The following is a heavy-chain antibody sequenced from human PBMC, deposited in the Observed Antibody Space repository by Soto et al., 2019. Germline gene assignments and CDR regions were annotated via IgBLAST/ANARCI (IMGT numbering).Heavy chain of an antibody. J-gene: IGHJ5*02. V-gene: IGHV4-34*01. CDR2: INHSGST. CDR1: GRSLSSHY. Sequence: QAQLQQWGAGLLTPSETLSLTCGVYGRSLSSHYWSGIRQAPGMGLEWIGEINHSGSTNYNESLKSRLTISVDTSKNQFALKLSAVTAADTATYYCARGSVLLGYDFCSGYRRWFAPWGQGTQVTVSP. CDR3: ARGSVLLGYDFCSGYRRWFAP. D-gene: IGHD3-3*01.